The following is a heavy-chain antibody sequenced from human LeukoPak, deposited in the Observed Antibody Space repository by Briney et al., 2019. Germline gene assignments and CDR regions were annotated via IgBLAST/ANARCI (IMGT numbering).Heavy chain of an antibody. CDR2: ISSSSSYI. D-gene: IGHD3-16*01. CDR1: GFTFSSYS. V-gene: IGHV3-21*01. Sequence: GGSLRLSCAASGFTFSSYSMNWVRQAPGKGLEWVSSISSSSSYIYYADPVKGRFTISRDNAKNSLYLQMNSLRAEDTAVYYCARLALRGGLVPWGQGTLVTVSS. J-gene: IGHJ5*02. CDR3: ARLALRGGLVP.